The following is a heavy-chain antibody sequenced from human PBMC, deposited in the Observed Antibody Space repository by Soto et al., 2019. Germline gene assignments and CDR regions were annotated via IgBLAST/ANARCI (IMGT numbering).Heavy chain of an antibody. Sequence: QVQLVESGGGVVQPGRSLRLSCAASGFTFSSYGMHWVRQAPGKGLEWVAVIWYDGSNKYYADSVKGRFTISRDNSKNTLYLQMNSLRAEDTAVYYCARDGGTQWLYFDYWGQGTLVTVSS. CDR2: IWYDGSNK. J-gene: IGHJ4*02. V-gene: IGHV3-33*01. CDR1: GFTFSSYG. CDR3: ARDGGTQWLYFDY. D-gene: IGHD6-19*01.